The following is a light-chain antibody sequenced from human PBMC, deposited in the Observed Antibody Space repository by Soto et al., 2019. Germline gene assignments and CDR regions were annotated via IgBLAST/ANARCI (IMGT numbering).Light chain of an antibody. CDR1: SGDVGNYDL. V-gene: IGLV2-23*02. Sequence: QSVLTLPASVSGSPGQSITISCSGSSGDVGNYDLVSWYQQIPGKAPQLMIFEVSRRPSRVSDRFSGPKSGNTASLTISGHQAEDEGDFYCCSYAGNGAWVFGGGTKLTVL. CDR3: CSYAGNGAWV. CDR2: EVS. J-gene: IGLJ3*02.